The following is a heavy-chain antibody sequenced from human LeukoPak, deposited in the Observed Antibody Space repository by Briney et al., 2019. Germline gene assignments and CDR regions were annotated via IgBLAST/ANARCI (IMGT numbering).Heavy chain of an antibody. J-gene: IGHJ4*02. CDR1: GGSFSGYY. Sequence: SETLSLTCAVYGGSFSGYYWSWIRQPPGKGLEWIGSIYYSGSTYYNPSLKSRVTISVDTSKNQFSLKLSSVTAADTAVYYCARTYYYDSSGYPFDYWGQGTLVTVSS. CDR3: ARTYYYDSSGYPFDY. V-gene: IGHV4-34*01. CDR2: IYYSGST. D-gene: IGHD3-22*01.